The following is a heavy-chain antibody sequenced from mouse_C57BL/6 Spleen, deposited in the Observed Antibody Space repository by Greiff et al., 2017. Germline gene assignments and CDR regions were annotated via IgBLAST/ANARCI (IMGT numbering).Heavy chain of an antibody. Sequence: EVKLVESGEGLVKPGGSLKLSCAASGFTFSSYAMSWVRQTPEKRLAWVAYISSGGDYIYYADTVKGRFTISRDNARNTLYLQMSSLKSEDTAMYYCTRDQDYYGSSYGFAYWGQGTLVTVSA. CDR2: ISSGGDYI. CDR1: GFTFSSYA. CDR3: TRDQDYYGSSYGFAY. V-gene: IGHV5-9-1*02. D-gene: IGHD1-1*01. J-gene: IGHJ3*01.